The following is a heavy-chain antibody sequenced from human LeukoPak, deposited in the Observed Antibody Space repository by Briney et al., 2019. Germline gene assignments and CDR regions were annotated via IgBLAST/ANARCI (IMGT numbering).Heavy chain of an antibody. CDR2: MSGSGADT. CDR1: GFTFNDYG. V-gene: IGHV3-23*01. Sequence: PGGTLRLSCAASGFTFNDYGMSWVRQAPGKGLEWVSAMSGSGADTYYADSVKGRFSISRDNSKNTLYLHMNTLRAEDTALYYCTRGMLRQPPDYWGQGMLVTVSS. J-gene: IGHJ4*02. CDR3: TRGMLRQPPDY. D-gene: IGHD3-10*02.